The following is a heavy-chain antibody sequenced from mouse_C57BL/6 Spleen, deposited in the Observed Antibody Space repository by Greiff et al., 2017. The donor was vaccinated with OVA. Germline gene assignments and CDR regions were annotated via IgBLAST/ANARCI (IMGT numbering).Heavy chain of an antibody. V-gene: IGHV1-74*01. J-gene: IGHJ2*01. CDR1: GYTFTSYW. CDR2: IHPSDSDT. CDR3: AMKGNYEGSSYEFDY. Sequence: QVQLQQPGAELVKPGASVKVSCKASGYTFTSYWMHWVKQRPGQGLEWIGRIHPSDSDTNYNQKFKGKATLTVDKSSSTAYMQLSSLTSKDSAVYYCAMKGNYEGSSYEFDYWGQGTTLTVSS. D-gene: IGHD1-1*01.